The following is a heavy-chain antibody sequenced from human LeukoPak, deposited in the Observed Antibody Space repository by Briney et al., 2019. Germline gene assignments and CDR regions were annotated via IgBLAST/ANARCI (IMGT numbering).Heavy chain of an antibody. CDR1: GFTVSSYA. J-gene: IGHJ4*02. CDR3: FREGGD. CDR2: LGIAGDT. V-gene: IGHV3-13*01. Sequence: PGGSLRLSCAASGFTVSSYAMHWVRQPIGKGLEWVSALGIAGDTFYPGSVKGRFTISRENAKNSLYLQMNSLRVEDTAIYYCFREGGDWGQGTLVTVSS. D-gene: IGHD3-10*01.